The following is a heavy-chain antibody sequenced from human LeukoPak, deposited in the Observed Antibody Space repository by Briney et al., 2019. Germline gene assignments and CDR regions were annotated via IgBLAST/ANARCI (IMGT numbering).Heavy chain of an antibody. Sequence: GGSLRLSCAASGFTFNNYWMHWVRQAPGMGLVWVSSIRFDGGDTAYADSAKGRFTISRDNAKNTMFLQMNNLRAEDTAVHYCAKEIDGFDVWGQGTLVTVSS. J-gene: IGHJ3*01. V-gene: IGHV3-74*01. CDR1: GFTFNNYW. CDR2: IRFDGGDT. CDR3: AKEIDGFDV.